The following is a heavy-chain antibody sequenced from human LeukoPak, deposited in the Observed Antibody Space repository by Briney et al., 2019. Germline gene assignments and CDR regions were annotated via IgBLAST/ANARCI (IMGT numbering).Heavy chain of an antibody. Sequence: ASVKVSCKAFGYTFTSNYMHWVRQAPGQGPEWMGVISPSGGSTTYAQKFQGRVTITRNTSISTAYMELSSLRSEDTAVYYCAREDFYDSGSNDYWGQGTLVTVSS. CDR2: ISPSGGST. CDR1: GYTFTSNY. D-gene: IGHD3-22*01. V-gene: IGHV1-46*01. CDR3: AREDFYDSGSNDY. J-gene: IGHJ4*02.